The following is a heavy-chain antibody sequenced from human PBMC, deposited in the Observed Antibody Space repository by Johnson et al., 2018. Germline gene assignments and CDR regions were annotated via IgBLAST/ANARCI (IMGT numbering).Heavy chain of an antibody. CDR2: ISYDGSNK. V-gene: IGHV3-30*03. D-gene: IGHD2-8*01. CDR1: GFTFSNYG. Sequence: QVQLVESGGGVVQXGRSLRLSCAASGFTFSNYGMHWVRQAPGKGLEWVAVISYDGSNKYYADSVKGRFTISRDNSKNKTYLQMNSLGAEDTAVYYCARARVYYRDAFDIWGQGTMVTVSS. J-gene: IGHJ3*02. CDR3: ARARVYYRDAFDI.